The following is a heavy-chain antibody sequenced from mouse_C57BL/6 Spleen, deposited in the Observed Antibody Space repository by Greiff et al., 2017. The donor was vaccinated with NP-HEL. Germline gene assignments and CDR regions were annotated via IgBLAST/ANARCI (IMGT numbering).Heavy chain of an antibody. CDR1: GYTFTSYG. J-gene: IGHJ1*03. Sequence: VQLQQSGAELARPGASVKLSCKASGYTFTSYGISWVKQRTGQGLEWIGEIYTRSGNTYYNEKFKGKATLTADKSSSTAYMERRSLTSEDSAVYFCAMSGLYGSSYDWYFDVWGTGTTVTVSS. CDR3: AMSGLYGSSYDWYFDV. CDR2: IYTRSGNT. V-gene: IGHV1-81*01. D-gene: IGHD1-1*01.